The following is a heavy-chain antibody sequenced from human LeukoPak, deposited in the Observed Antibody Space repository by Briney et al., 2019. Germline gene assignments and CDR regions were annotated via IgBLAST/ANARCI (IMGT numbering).Heavy chain of an antibody. CDR3: TREPLGDYYDSSGPDY. Sequence: PGGSLRLSCAASGFTFSSYSMNWVRQAPGKGLEWVGFIRSKAYGGTTEYAASVKGRFTISRDDSKSIAYLQMNSLKTEDTAVYYCTREPLGDYYDSSGPDYWGQGTLVTVSS. D-gene: IGHD3-22*01. V-gene: IGHV3-49*04. CDR2: IRSKAYGGTT. CDR1: GFTFSSYS. J-gene: IGHJ4*02.